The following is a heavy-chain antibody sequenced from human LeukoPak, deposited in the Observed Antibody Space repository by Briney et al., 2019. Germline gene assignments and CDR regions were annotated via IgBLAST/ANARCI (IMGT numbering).Heavy chain of an antibody. Sequence: SVPVSCTASGFTFTSSAVQWVRQARGQRLEWIGWIVVGSGNTNYAQKFQERVTITRDMSTSTAYMELSSLRSEDTAVYYCAADLTTVTTPNWGQGTLVTVSS. CDR2: IVVGSGNT. CDR1: GFTFTSSA. CDR3: AADLTTVTTPN. V-gene: IGHV1-58*01. J-gene: IGHJ4*02. D-gene: IGHD4-11*01.